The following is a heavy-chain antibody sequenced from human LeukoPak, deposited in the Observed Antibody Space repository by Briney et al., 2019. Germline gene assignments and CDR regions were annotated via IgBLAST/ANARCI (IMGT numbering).Heavy chain of an antibody. D-gene: IGHD3-22*01. Sequence: PGGSLRLSCAASGFTFSSYAMSWVRQAPGKGLEWVSAISGSGGSTYYADSVKGRFTISRDNSKNTLYLQMNSLRAENTAVYYCAKPPDYCYDSSGSIDYWGQGTLVTVSS. V-gene: IGHV3-23*01. J-gene: IGHJ4*02. CDR3: AKPPDYCYDSSGSIDY. CDR1: GFTFSSYA. CDR2: ISGSGGST.